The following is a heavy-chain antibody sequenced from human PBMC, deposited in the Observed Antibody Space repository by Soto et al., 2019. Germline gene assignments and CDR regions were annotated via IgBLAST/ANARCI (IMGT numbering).Heavy chain of an antibody. CDR1: GGSISSYY. D-gene: IGHD1-26*01. Sequence: SETLSLTCTVSGGSISSYYWSWIRQRAWKGLERIGRIYAIGGTNYSPSLESRVTMSLDTSTNQFSLILTSVTAADPAVYFCARLAYSGYFETWGQGSLVTVSS. J-gene: IGHJ1*01. CDR2: IYAIGGT. CDR3: ARLAYSGYFET. V-gene: IGHV4-4*07.